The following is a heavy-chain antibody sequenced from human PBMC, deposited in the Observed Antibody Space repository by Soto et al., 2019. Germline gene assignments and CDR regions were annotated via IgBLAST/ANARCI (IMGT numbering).Heavy chain of an antibody. CDR2: INYSGST. CDR3: ARHSPPMYDILTGSTLAPSYGMDV. J-gene: IGHJ6*02. CDR1: GVSISNSNYY. Sequence: SETLSLTCAVSGVSISNSNYYWAWIRQAPGKGLEWIGSINYSGSTYYNPSLKSRVTMSVDSSRNQFSLKLSSVTAADTAVYYCARHSPPMYDILTGSTLAPSYGMDVRAQRTTVTVSS. D-gene: IGHD3-9*01. V-gene: IGHV4-39*01.